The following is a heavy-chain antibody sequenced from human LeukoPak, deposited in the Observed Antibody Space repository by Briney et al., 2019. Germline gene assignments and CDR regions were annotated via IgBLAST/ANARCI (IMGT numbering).Heavy chain of an antibody. V-gene: IGHV6-1*01. CDR3: AREPRLAARGYNWFDP. J-gene: IGHJ5*02. Sequence: SQTLSLTCAISGDSVSSNGAAWNWIRQSPSRGLEWLGRTYYRSKWYNDYAISVKSRITINPDTSKNQFSLQLNSVTPEDTAVYYCAREPRLAARGYNWFDPWGQGTLVTVSS. CDR1: GDSVSSNGAA. CDR2: TYYRSKWYN. D-gene: IGHD6-6*01.